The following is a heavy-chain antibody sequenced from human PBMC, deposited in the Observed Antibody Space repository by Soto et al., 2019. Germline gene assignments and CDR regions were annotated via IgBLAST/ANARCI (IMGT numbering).Heavy chain of an antibody. J-gene: IGHJ6*02. CDR1: GDSVSSNSAA. Sequence: SPTLSLPCVISGDSVSSNSAAWNWIRQSPSRGLEWLGRTYYRSKWYNDYAVSVKSRITINPDTSKNQFSLQLNSVTPEDTAVYYCAREVVEPAAYYYGMDVWGQGTTVTVSS. V-gene: IGHV6-1*01. CDR2: TYYRSKWYN. CDR3: AREVVEPAAYYYGMDV. D-gene: IGHD2-21*01.